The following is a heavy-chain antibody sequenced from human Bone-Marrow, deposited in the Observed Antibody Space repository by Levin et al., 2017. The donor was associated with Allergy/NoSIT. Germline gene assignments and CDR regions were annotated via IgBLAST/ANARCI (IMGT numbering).Heavy chain of an antibody. Sequence: SETLSLTCTVSGGSISTRSYYWGWIRQPPGKGLEWIGSIYYSGSTYYNPSLKSRVTISVDTSKNQFSLKLSAVTAADTAAYYCAFVEEWLAPWRTWGQGTMVTVSS. J-gene: IGHJ3*01. V-gene: IGHV4-39*01. CDR1: GGSISTRSYY. D-gene: IGHD6-19*01. CDR3: AFVEEWLAPWRT. CDR2: IYYSGST.